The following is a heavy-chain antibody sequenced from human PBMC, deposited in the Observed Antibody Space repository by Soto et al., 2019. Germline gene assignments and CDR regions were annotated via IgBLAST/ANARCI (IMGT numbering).Heavy chain of an antibody. V-gene: IGHV1-8*01. CDR2: VNPNSGNT. Sequence: ASVKVSCKASGYTFTSYDINWVRQATGQGLEWMGWVNPNSGNTGYAQKFQGRVTMTRNTSISTAYMELSSLRSEDTAVYYCAIRVGDYDFWSGYFDYYFDYWGQGTLVTVSS. J-gene: IGHJ4*02. CDR1: GYTFTSYD. CDR3: AIRVGDYDFWSGYFDYYFDY. D-gene: IGHD3-3*01.